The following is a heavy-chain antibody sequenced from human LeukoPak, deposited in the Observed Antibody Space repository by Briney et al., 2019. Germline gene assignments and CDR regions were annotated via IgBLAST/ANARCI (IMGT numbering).Heavy chain of an antibody. CDR2: INHSGST. J-gene: IGHJ4*02. Sequence: SETLSLTCAVYGGSFSGYYWSWIRQPPGKGLEWIGEINHSGSTSYNPSLKSRVTISVDTSKNQFSLKLSSVTAADTAVYYCAREWELSTLDCWDQGTLVTVSS. CDR1: GGSFSGYY. CDR3: AREWELSTLDC. V-gene: IGHV4-34*01. D-gene: IGHD3-16*02.